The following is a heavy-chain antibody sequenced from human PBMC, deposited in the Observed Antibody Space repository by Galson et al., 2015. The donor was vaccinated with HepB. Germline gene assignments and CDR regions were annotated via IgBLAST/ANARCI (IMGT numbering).Heavy chain of an antibody. Sequence: VKVSCKASGYTFTSYYMHWVRQAPGQGLEWVGIINPSGGMTSYAQKFQGRVTMTRDTSTSTVYMELSSLKFEDTAVYYCARPYCSGGSCYPWGQGTLVTVSS. D-gene: IGHD2-15*01. CDR2: INPSGGMT. J-gene: IGHJ5*02. CDR1: GYTFTSYY. CDR3: ARPYCSGGSCYP. V-gene: IGHV1-46*03.